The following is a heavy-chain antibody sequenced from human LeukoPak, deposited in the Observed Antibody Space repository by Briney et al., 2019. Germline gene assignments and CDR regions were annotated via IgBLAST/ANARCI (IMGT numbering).Heavy chain of an antibody. J-gene: IGHJ5*02. CDR2: ISSSSSTI. Sequence: GGSLRLSCAASGFTISSYSMNWVRQAPGEGLEWVSYISSSSSTIYYADSVKGRFTISRDNAKNSLYLQMNSLRAEDTAVYYCARGSSGWSPWGQGTLVTVSS. CDR3: ARGSSGWSP. D-gene: IGHD6-19*01. CDR1: GFTISSYS. V-gene: IGHV3-48*01.